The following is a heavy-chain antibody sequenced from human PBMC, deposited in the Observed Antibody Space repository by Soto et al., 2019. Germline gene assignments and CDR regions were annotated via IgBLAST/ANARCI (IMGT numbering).Heavy chain of an antibody. CDR1: GGSISSGDYY. D-gene: IGHD3-22*01. CDR3: ARHHIGSITMIVVVTPEFDY. CDR2: IYYSGST. Sequence: SETLSLTCTVSGGSISSGDYYWSWIRQPPGKGLEWIGYIYYSGSTYYNPSLKSRVTISVDTSKNQFSLKLSSVTAADTAVYYCARHHIGSITMIVVVTPEFDYWGQGTLVTVSS. J-gene: IGHJ4*02. V-gene: IGHV4-39*01.